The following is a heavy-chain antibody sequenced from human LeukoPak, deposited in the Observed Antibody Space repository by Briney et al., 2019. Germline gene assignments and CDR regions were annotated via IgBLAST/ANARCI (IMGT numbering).Heavy chain of an antibody. CDR3: AKTEYSSASPIDY. V-gene: IGHV3-30*02. CDR1: RFTLRSYG. J-gene: IGHJ4*02. Sequence: PGGSLRLSCTASRFTLRSYGMHWVRQAPGKGLEWVAFIRNDGSNENYADSVRGRFTISRDNSKNTLSLQMNSLRGEDTAVYYCAKTEYSSASPIDYWGQGVLVIVSS. D-gene: IGHD3-22*01. CDR2: IRNDGSNE.